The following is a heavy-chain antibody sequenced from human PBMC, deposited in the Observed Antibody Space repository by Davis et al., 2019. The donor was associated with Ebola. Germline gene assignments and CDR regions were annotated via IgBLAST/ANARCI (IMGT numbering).Heavy chain of an antibody. D-gene: IGHD3-3*01. J-gene: IGHJ4*02. CDR2: IKSKTDGGTT. CDR1: GFTFSNAW. CDR3: TTDIKPYYDFWSGPRDY. Sequence: GESLKISCAASGFTFSNAWMSWVRQAPGKGLEWVGRIKSKTDGGTTDYAAPVKGRFTISRDDSKNTLYLQMNSLKTEDTAVYYCTTDIKPYYDFWSGPRDYWGQGTLVTVSS. V-gene: IGHV3-15*01.